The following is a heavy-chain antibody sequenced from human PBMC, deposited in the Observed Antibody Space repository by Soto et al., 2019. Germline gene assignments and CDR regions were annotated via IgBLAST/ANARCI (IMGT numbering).Heavy chain of an antibody. J-gene: IGHJ4*02. CDR3: ARAVAVPADLDY. Sequence: VSVKVSCKASGYTFNSYGLSWVRQAPGQRLEWMGWINAGNGNTKYSQKFQGRVTITRDTSASTAYMELSSLRSEDTAVYYCARAVAVPADLDYWGKGTLVTVSS. CDR2: INAGNGNT. D-gene: IGHD6-19*01. V-gene: IGHV1-3*01. CDR1: GYTFNSYG.